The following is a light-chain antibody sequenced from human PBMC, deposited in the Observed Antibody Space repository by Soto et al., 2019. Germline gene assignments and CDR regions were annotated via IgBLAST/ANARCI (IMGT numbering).Light chain of an antibody. CDR1: SSDVGGYNF. V-gene: IGLV2-14*01. CDR2: DVT. Sequence: QSALIQPASVSGSPGQSITISCTGTSSDVGGYNFVSWYQRHPGKAPKLMIYDVTNRPSGVSNRFSGSKSGNTASLTISGLQAEDEADYYCCSYTTSNTLVFGAGTKLTVL. CDR3: CSYTTSNTLV. J-gene: IGLJ2*01.